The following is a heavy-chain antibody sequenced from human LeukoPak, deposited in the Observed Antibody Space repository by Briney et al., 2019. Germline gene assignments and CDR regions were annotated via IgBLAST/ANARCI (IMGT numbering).Heavy chain of an antibody. CDR1: GFSFSNYG. Sequence: SGGSLRLSCAASGFSFSNYGMTWVRQAPGKGLEWVSYIRSSGETYYTDSVEGRFTISRDTSKNTLSLQMNSLRVEDTAIYYCAKEKTIIEYGYGYPRAFDFWGQGTLVTVSS. J-gene: IGHJ4*02. CDR2: IRSSGET. V-gene: IGHV3-23*01. D-gene: IGHD5-18*01. CDR3: AKEKTIIEYGYGYPRAFDF.